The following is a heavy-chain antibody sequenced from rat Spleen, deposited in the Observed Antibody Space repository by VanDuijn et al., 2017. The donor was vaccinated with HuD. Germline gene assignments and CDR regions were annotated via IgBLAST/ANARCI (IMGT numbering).Heavy chain of an antibody. D-gene: IGHD1-1*01. J-gene: IGHJ2*01. CDR3: ARDYYTDGYFDY. V-gene: IGHV2-45*01. Sequence: QVQLMESGPGLVQPSETLSLTCTVPGFSLTRYNVHWFRQPPGKGLEWMGIMWSGGTTDYNSALKSRLSISRDTSKNQVFLKMNSLQSDDTTTYYCARDYYTDGYFDYWGQGVMVTVSS. CDR2: MWSGGTT. CDR1: GFSLTRYN.